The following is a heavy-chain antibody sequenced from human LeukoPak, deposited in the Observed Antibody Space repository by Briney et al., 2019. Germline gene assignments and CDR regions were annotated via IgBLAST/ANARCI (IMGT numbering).Heavy chain of an antibody. J-gene: IGHJ3*02. V-gene: IGHV1-18*01. CDR1: GYTFTSYG. Sequence: ASVKVSCKASGYTFTSYGISWVRQAPGQGLEWMGWISAYNGNTNYAQKPQGRVTMTTDTSTSTAYMELRSLRSDDTAVYYCARDGRGYYYGSGSYPHDAIDIWGQGTMVTVSS. CDR3: ARDGRGYYYGSGSYPHDAIDI. D-gene: IGHD3-10*01. CDR2: ISAYNGNT.